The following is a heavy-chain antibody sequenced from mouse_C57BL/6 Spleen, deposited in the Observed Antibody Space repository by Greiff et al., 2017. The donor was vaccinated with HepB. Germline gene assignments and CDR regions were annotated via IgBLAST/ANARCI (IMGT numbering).Heavy chain of an antibody. J-gene: IGHJ1*03. D-gene: IGHD2-2*01. CDR3: ARSGGGYRWYFDV. V-gene: IGHV1-66*01. CDR1: GYSFTSYY. Sequence: QVQLQQSGPELVKPGASVKISCKASGYSFTSYYIHWVKQRPGQGLEWIGWIYPGSGNTKYNEKFKGKATLTADTSSSTAYMQLSSLTSEDSAVYYCARSGGGYRWYFDVWGTGTTVTVSS. CDR2: IYPGSGNT.